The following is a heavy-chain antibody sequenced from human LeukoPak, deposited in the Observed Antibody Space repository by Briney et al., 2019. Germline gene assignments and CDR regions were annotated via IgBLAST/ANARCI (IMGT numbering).Heavy chain of an antibody. V-gene: IGHV1-2*06. J-gene: IGHJ4*02. D-gene: IGHD6-13*01. CDR2: INPNSGGT. CDR3: ARDLGIAAAGKHFDY. Sequence: GASVKVSCKASGYTFTGYYMHWVRQAPGQGLEWMGRINPNSGGTNYAQKFQGRDTMTRDTSISTAYMELSRLRSDDTAVYYCARDLGIAAAGKHFDYWGQGTLVTVSS. CDR1: GYTFTGYY.